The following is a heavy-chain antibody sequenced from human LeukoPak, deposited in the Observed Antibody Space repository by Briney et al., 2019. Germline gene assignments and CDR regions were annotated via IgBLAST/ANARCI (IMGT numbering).Heavy chain of an antibody. D-gene: IGHD3-3*01. CDR1: GFTFSGSA. J-gene: IGHJ4*02. CDR3: ARESADYDFWSGYFY. CDR2: IRSKANSYAT. V-gene: IGHV3-73*01. Sequence: GGSLKLSCAASGFTFSGSAMHWVRQASGKGLEWVGRIRSKANSYATAYAASVKGRFTISRDNSKNTLYLQMNSLRAEDTAVYYCARESADYDFWSGYFYWGQGTLVTVSS.